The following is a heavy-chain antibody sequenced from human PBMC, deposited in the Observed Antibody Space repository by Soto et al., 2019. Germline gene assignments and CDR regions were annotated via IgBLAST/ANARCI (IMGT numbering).Heavy chain of an antibody. V-gene: IGHV3-23*01. CDR2: ISGSGGST. CDR1: GFTFSSYA. J-gene: IGHJ4*02. CDR3: AWTKGSSIAVRYFDY. Sequence: GGSLRLSCAASGFTFSSYAMSWVRRAPGKGLEWVSGISGSGGSTYYTDSVKGRFTISRDNSKNTLYLQMNTLRAEGTAVYYCAWTKGSSIAVRYFDYWGQGTLVTVSS. D-gene: IGHD6-6*01.